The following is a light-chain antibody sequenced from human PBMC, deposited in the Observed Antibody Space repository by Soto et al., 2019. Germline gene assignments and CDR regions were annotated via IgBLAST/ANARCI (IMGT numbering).Light chain of an antibody. Sequence: DIQMTQSPSSLSASVGDRVTITCRSSQSIGIYLNWYQKKPGKAPKLLIHAASSLQSGVPSTFSASGSGTDFTLTINYLQSEDFATYYCQQYYSFPLLTVGGVTKVDIK. V-gene: IGKV1-39*01. CDR1: QSIGIY. CDR2: AAS. J-gene: IGKJ4*01. CDR3: QQYYSFPLLT.